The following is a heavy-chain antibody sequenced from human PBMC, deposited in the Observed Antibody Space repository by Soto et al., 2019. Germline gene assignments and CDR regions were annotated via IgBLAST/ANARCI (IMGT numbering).Heavy chain of an antibody. J-gene: IGHJ4*02. CDR2: ISSSGGST. CDR1: GFTFSSYA. Sequence: PGGSLRLSCAASGFTFSSYAMSWVRQAPGKGLEWVSTISSSGGSTYYVDSVKGRFTISRDNSKNTLYLQMNSLRGEDTAVYYCAKDQGRYYDSSGYFFWDYWGQGTLVTVSS. CDR3: AKDQGRYYDSSGYFFWDY. V-gene: IGHV3-23*01. D-gene: IGHD3-22*01.